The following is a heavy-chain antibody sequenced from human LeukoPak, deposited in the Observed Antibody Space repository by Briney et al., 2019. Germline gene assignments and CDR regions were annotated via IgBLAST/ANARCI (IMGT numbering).Heavy chain of an antibody. CDR1: GGSISSYY. Sequence: PSETLSLTCTVSGGSISSYYWSWIRQPPGKGLEWIGYIYYSGSTNYNPSLKSRVTISVDTSKNQFSLKPSSVTAADTAVYHCARHPGIALPFDPWGQGTLVTVSS. J-gene: IGHJ5*02. D-gene: IGHD6-13*01. CDR2: IYYSGST. V-gene: IGHV4-59*08. CDR3: ARHPGIALPFDP.